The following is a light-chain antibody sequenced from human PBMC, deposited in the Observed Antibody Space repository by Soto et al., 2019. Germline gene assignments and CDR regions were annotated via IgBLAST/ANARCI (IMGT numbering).Light chain of an antibody. J-gene: IGKJ1*01. CDR3: LQDYNYPWT. CDR1: QGIRND. V-gene: IGKV1-6*01. Sequence: IRLTQSPSFLSASVGDRVTITCLASQGIRNDLGWYQQKPGKAPKLLIYAASSLQSGVPSRFSGSGSGTDFTLTISSLQPEDFATYYCLQDYNYPWTFGQGTKVDI. CDR2: AAS.